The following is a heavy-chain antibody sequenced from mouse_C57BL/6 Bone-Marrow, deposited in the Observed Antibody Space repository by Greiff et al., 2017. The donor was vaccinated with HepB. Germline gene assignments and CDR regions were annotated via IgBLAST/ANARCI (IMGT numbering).Heavy chain of an antibody. CDR1: GFNIKDDY. Sequence: EVHLVESGAELVRPGASVKLSCTASGFNIKDDYMHWVKQRPEQGLEWIGWIDPENGDTEYASKFQGKATITADTSSNTAYLQLSSLTSEDTAVYYCTTGLIYYDYDDWFAYWGQGTLVTVSA. CDR2: IDPENGDT. D-gene: IGHD2-4*01. CDR3: TTGLIYYDYDDWFAY. J-gene: IGHJ3*01. V-gene: IGHV14-4*01.